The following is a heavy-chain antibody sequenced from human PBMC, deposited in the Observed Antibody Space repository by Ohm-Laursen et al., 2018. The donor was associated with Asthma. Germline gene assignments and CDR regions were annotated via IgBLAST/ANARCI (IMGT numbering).Heavy chain of an antibody. CDR2: ISYDGSNK. V-gene: IGHV3-30*03. Sequence: SLRLSCAASGFTFSSYSMHWVRQAPGKGLEWVAVISYDGSNKYYADSVKGRFTTSRDNSKNTLYLQMNSLRAEDTAVYYCARDKTVTTVYYYYYGMDVWGQGTTVTVSS. CDR3: ARDKTVTTVYYYYYGMDV. CDR1: GFTFSSYS. J-gene: IGHJ6*02. D-gene: IGHD4-11*01.